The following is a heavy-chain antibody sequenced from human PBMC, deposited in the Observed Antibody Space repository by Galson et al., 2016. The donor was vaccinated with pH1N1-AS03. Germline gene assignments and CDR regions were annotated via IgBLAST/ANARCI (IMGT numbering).Heavy chain of an antibody. Sequence: SLRLSCAASEFTFSSYAMSWVRQAPGKGLEWVSSISSHSDNLYYAGSLKGRFTISRDNAKNSLYLKMNSLRAEDTAVYYCARRGDTAAADPFDYWGQGTLVTVSS. CDR2: ISSHSDNL. V-gene: IGHV3-21*01. J-gene: IGHJ4*02. D-gene: IGHD6-13*01. CDR1: EFTFSSYA. CDR3: ARRGDTAAADPFDY.